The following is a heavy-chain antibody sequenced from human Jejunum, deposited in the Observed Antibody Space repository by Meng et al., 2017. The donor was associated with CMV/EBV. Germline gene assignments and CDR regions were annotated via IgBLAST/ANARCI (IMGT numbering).Heavy chain of an antibody. V-gene: IGHV1-18*01. Sequence: VQFGVEVTKPGASVKVSCKASDYTFSTHAISWVRQAPGQGLEWMGWISPYNGNTKYAQNLQGRVTLTTDISTSTAYMELRSLRSDDTAVYYCARKLRGGGWFDPWGQGTLVTASS. CDR1: DYTFSTHA. D-gene: IGHD3-16*01. CDR2: ISPYNGNT. CDR3: ARKLRGGGWFDP. J-gene: IGHJ5*02.